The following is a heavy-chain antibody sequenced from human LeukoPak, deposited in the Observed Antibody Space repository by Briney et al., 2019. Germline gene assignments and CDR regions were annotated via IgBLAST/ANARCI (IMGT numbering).Heavy chain of an antibody. J-gene: IGHJ3*02. V-gene: IGHV3-9*01. D-gene: IGHD2-21*02. Sequence: PGGSLRLSCVASGFTLEDFAMHWVRQPPGKGLERVCGISWNSGSIGYGGSVKGRFTMSKENFKNALYLHMNSPRAEDTALCYCAKSIMPLDSKVVTGPAFDIWGERAMVTVSS. CDR2: ISWNSGSI. CDR1: GFTLEDFA. CDR3: AKSIMPLDSKVVTGPAFDI.